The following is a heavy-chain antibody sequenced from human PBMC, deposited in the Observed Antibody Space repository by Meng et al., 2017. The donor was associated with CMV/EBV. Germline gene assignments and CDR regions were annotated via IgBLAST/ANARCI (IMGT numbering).Heavy chain of an antibody. V-gene: IGHV1-3*01. D-gene: IGHD3-3*01. CDR3: ARDYPFVFGVVIIKGWGFDY. J-gene: IGHJ4*02. CDR1: FTSYV. CDR2: INSVNGNT. Sequence: FTSYVMHCVHPAPGQSLEWIRWINSVNGNTKYSQKFQGRVTITSDTSASTAYMELSILRSEDTAVYYCARDYPFVFGVVIIKGWGFDYWGQGTLVTVSS.